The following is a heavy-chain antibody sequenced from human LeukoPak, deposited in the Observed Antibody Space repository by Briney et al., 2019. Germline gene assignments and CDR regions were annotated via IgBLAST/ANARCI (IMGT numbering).Heavy chain of an antibody. CDR3: ARDGDESYYYYMDV. J-gene: IGHJ6*03. Sequence: PGGSLRLSCAASGFTFSSYEMNWVRQAPGKGLEWVSYISSSGSTIYYADSVKGRFTISRDNAKNSLYLQMNSLRAEDTAVYYCARDGDESYYYYMDVWGKGTTVTVSS. CDR1: GFTFSSYE. V-gene: IGHV3-48*03. CDR2: ISSSGSTI. D-gene: IGHD2-21*02.